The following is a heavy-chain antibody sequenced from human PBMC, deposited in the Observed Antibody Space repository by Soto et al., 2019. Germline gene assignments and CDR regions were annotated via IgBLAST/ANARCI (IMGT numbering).Heavy chain of an antibody. J-gene: IGHJ4*02. CDR3: ARATGYTLDY. CDR1: GFTFSIYE. D-gene: IGHD5-12*01. V-gene: IGHV3-48*03. CDR2: SSSSGSTT. Sequence: GGSLRLSCAASGFTFSIYEMNWVRQAPGKGLEWVSCSSSSGSTTFYADSVKGRFTISRDNAKNSLYLQMNSLRDEDTAFYYCARATGYTLDYWGQGTLVTVSS.